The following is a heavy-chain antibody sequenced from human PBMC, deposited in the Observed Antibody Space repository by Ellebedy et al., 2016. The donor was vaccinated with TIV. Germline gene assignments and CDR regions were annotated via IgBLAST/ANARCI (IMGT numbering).Heavy chain of an antibody. Sequence: GESLKISXAASGFTFSSYAMSWVRQAPGKGLEWVSAISGSGGSTYYADSVKGRFTISRDNSKNTLYLQMNSLRAEDTAVYYCAKEAYGPWIQPVDYWGQGTLVTVSS. CDR1: GFTFSSYA. CDR2: ISGSGGST. CDR3: AKEAYGPWIQPVDY. J-gene: IGHJ4*02. D-gene: IGHD5-18*01. V-gene: IGHV3-23*01.